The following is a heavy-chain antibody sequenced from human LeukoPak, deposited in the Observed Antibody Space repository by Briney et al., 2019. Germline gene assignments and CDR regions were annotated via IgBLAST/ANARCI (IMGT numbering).Heavy chain of an antibody. J-gene: IGHJ4*02. D-gene: IGHD5-24*01. CDR1: GGSFSSSSYY. V-gene: IGHV4-39*07. CDR3: ARSEGWLQYYYFDY. Sequence: SETLSLTCTVSGGSFSSSSYYWGWIRQPPGKGLEWIGEINHSGSTNYNPSLKSRVTISVDTSKNQFSLKLSSVTAADTAVYYCARSEGWLQYYYFDYWGQGTLVTVSS. CDR2: INHSGST.